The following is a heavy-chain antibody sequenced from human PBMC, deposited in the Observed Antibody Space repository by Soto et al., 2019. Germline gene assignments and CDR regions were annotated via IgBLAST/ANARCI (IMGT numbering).Heavy chain of an antibody. CDR2: MNVYNGHT. V-gene: IGHV1-18*01. CDR1: GYIFNNYA. J-gene: IGHJ5*02. D-gene: IGHD6-19*01. Sequence: QVQLVQSGAEVKEPGASVKVSCKASGYIFNNYAISWVRQAPGQGLEWMGWMNVYNGHTKYAQKVQGRLTMTTDTSTSTAYMELRNLRSDDTAVYCCARDLSSGWFDHWGQGTLVTVSS. CDR3: ARDLSSGWFDH.